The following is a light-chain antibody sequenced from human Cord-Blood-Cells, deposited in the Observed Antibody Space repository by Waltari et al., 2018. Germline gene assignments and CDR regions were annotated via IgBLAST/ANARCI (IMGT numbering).Light chain of an antibody. CDR1: SSDVGGYNY. J-gene: IGLJ3*02. CDR3: SSYTSSSTWV. Sequence: QSALTQPASVSGSPGPSITIPCPATSSDVGGYNYVPWYQQHPGNAPKLMIYDVSNRPSGVSNRFSGSKSGNTASLTISGLQAEDEADYYCSSYTSSSTWVFGGGTKLTVL. V-gene: IGLV2-14*01. CDR2: DVS.